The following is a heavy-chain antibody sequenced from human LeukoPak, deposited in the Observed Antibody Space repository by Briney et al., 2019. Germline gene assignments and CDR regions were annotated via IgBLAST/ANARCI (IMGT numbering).Heavy chain of an antibody. CDR1: GFTFDTYG. CDR2: ISTSGSTI. CDR3: ARDDCSSTSCAKHSNWFDP. D-gene: IGHD2-2*01. V-gene: IGHV3-48*01. Sequence: HPGGSLRLSCAASGFTFDTYGMNWVRQAPGRGLEWVSYISTSGSTIYYADSMKGRFTISRVNAKNSLYLQMNSLRAEDTAVYYCARDDCSSTSCAKHSNWFDPWGQGTLVTVSS. J-gene: IGHJ5*02.